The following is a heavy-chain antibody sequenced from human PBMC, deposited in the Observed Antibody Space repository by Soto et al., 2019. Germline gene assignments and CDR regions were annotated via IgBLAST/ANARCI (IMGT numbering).Heavy chain of an antibody. CDR1: GHTFTSYY. D-gene: IGHD3-9*01. CDR2: INLSAGST. Sequence: DSVKVSCKASGHTFTSYYMHWVRQAPGQGLEWIGIINLSAGSTSYAQKFQGRVTITRDTSTSTVYLDMSSLRSEDPAVYYCASCVPYIFTTYSYIMDVWGQGTTDTVSS. V-gene: IGHV1-46*01. CDR3: ASCVPYIFTTYSYIMDV. J-gene: IGHJ6*02.